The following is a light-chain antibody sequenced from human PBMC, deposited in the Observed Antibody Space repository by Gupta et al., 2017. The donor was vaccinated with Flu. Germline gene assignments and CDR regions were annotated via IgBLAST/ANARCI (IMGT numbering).Light chain of an antibody. J-gene: IGKJ1*01. V-gene: IGKV2D-30*01. CDR2: LVS. CDR1: TSRANHSGSSD. CDR3: MQSEHRPWA. Sequence: SMTSTSRANHSGSSDLHWFQQRPGQSPKRLIYLVSRWETGVPERFSGSGSGTDFTLKISRVQPEDVGTYYCMQSEHRPWAFGQGTKVEIK.